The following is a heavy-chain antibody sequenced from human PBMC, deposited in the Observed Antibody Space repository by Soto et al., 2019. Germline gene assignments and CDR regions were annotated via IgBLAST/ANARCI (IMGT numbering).Heavy chain of an antibody. J-gene: IGHJ6*02. V-gene: IGHV4-39*01. CDR2: IYYSGST. D-gene: IGHD1-26*01. CDR1: GGSISSSSYY. CDR3: ARHYGGTHYYYYYGMDV. Sequence: SETLSLTCTVSGGSISSSSYYWGWIRQPPGKGLEWIGSIYYSGSTYYNPSLKSRVTISVDTSKNQFSLKLSSVTAADTAVYYCARHYGGTHYYYYYGMDVWGQGTTVTVSS.